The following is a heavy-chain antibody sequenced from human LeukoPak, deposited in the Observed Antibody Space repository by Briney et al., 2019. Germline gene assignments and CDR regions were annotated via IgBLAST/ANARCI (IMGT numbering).Heavy chain of an antibody. CDR1: GFTFSSYS. CDR3: ARGYSSDAFDI. J-gene: IGHJ3*02. CDR2: ISSTTKSII. V-gene: IGHV3-48*01. D-gene: IGHD1-26*01. Sequence: GGSLRLSCAASGFTFSSYSMSWVRQAPGKGLEWISFISSTTKSIIYYADSVKGRFTISRDNAKNSLYLQMNSLRVEDTAVYYCARGYSSDAFDIWGQGTLVTVSS.